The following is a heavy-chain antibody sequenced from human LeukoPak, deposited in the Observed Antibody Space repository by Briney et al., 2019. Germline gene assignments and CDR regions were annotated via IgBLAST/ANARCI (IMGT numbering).Heavy chain of an antibody. CDR3: ARDQGSMIVVPTTNWFFDL. CDR1: GFTFSNYW. J-gene: IGHJ2*01. CDR2: INQDGSEI. Sequence: GGSLRLSCAASGFTFSNYWMSWVRQAPGKGLEWLANINQDGSEIYYVDSVRGRFTISRDNGKNSLYLQINSLRADDTAVYYCARDQGSMIVVPTTNWFFDLWVRGTLVTVSS. V-gene: IGHV3-7*01. D-gene: IGHD2-2*01.